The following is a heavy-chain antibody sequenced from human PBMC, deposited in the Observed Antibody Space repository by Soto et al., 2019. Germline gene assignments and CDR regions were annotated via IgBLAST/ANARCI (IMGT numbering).Heavy chain of an antibody. CDR3: ARLQFGEGFDY. CDR1: GGSISGGGFS. J-gene: IGHJ4*02. D-gene: IGHD3-10*01. V-gene: IGHV4-30-2*01. CDR2: ILHTGGT. Sequence: PSETLSLTCAGSGGSISGGGFSWSWIRQPPGKGLEWIGYILHTGGTQYNPSPKRRVSMSVDKSKNQFSLHLTSVAAADTAVYYCARLQFGEGFDYWGRGALVTV.